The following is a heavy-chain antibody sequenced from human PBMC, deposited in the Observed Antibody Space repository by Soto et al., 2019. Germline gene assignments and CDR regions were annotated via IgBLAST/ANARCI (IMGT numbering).Heavy chain of an antibody. CDR1: GYTFTSYY. D-gene: IGHD5-12*01. Sequence: SVKVSCKASGYTFTSYYMHWVRQAPGQGLEWMGGIIPIFGTANYAQKFQGRVTITADESTSTAYMELSSLRSEDTAVYYCASSRDSGYDIRYYGMDVWGQGTTVTVSS. J-gene: IGHJ6*02. V-gene: IGHV1-69*13. CDR3: ASSRDSGYDIRYYGMDV. CDR2: IIPIFGTA.